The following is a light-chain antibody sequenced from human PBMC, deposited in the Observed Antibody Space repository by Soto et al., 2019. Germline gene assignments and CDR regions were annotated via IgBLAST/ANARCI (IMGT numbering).Light chain of an antibody. CDR1: QSVLYSSNNNNY. J-gene: IGKJ2*01. Sequence: DTVMTQSPDSLAVSLGERVTINCKSSQSVLYSSNNNNYLAWYQQKPGQPPKLLVYWASTRESGVPDRFSGGGSETDVTLTISSLQAEDVAVYFCQQYYTTPYTFGQGTKLEL. CDR2: WAS. CDR3: QQYYTTPYT. V-gene: IGKV4-1*01.